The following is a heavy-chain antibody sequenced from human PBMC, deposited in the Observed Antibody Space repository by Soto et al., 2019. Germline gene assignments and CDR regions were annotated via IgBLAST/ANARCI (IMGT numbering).Heavy chain of an antibody. CDR1: GFSLRTSGVG. J-gene: IGHJ4*02. Sequence: QITLKESGPTLVKPTQTLTLTCTFSGFSLRTSGVGVGWIRQTPGKALEWLALIYWDDGKRYSPSLKSRLTITKDTSKNQVVLRMTNMDPVYTATYYCAHLTTGGFYFDYWGQGTLVTVSS. D-gene: IGHD4-17*01. CDR2: IYWDDGK. V-gene: IGHV2-5*02. CDR3: AHLTTGGFYFDY.